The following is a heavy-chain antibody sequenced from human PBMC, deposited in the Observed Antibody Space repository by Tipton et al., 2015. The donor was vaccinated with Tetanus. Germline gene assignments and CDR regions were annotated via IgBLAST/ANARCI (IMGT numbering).Heavy chain of an antibody. J-gene: IGHJ4*02. CDR1: GGSLRGGDHY. D-gene: IGHD6-19*01. CDR3: ARGSGWADF. V-gene: IGHV4-61*08. CDR2: VSSSGST. Sequence: PGLVKPSETLSLTCTVSGGSLRGGDHYWSWIRQPPGKGLEWLAYVSSSGSTNSNYSLKSRITVSRDTSKNQFSLTLSSVTAADTAVYYCARGSGWADFWGQGTQVTVSS.